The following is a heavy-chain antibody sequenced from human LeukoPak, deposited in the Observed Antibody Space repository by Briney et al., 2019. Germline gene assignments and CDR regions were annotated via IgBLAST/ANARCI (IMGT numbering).Heavy chain of an antibody. D-gene: IGHD2-2*02. V-gene: IGHV1-69*05. CDR1: GGTFSSYA. J-gene: IGHJ4*02. Sequence: SVKVSCKASGGTFSSYAISWVRQAPGQGLEWMGGIIPIFGTANYAQKFQGRVTITTDESTSTAYMELSSLRSEDTAVYYCARDREIDCSSTSCYRRGDYFDYWGQGTLVTVSS. CDR2: IIPIFGTA. CDR3: ARDREIDCSSTSCYRRGDYFDY.